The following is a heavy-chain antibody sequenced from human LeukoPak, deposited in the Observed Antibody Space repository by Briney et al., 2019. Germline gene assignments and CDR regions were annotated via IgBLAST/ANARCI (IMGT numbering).Heavy chain of an antibody. CDR2: ISYDGSNK. D-gene: IGHD6-6*01. CDR3: AKDYGTSSSDY. J-gene: IGHJ4*02. V-gene: IGHV3-30*18. CDR1: GFTFSSYG. Sequence: QPGGSLRLSCAASGFTFSSYGMHWVRQAPGKGLEWVAVISYDGSNKYYADSVKGRFTISRDNSKNTLYLQVNSLRAEDTAVYYCAKDYGTSSSDYWGQGTLVTVSS.